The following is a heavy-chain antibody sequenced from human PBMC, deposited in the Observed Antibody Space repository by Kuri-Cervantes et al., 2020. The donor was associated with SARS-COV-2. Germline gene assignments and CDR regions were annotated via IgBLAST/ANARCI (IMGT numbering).Heavy chain of an antibody. V-gene: IGHV1-2*02. D-gene: IGHD4-17*01. CDR2: INLNSGGT. CDR1: GYTFTGYY. Sequence: ASVKVSCKASGYTFTGYYMHWVRQAPGQGLEWMGWINLNSGGTNYAQKFQGRVTMTRDTSISTAYMELSRLRSDDTAVYYCARVGFGDYEIDYWGQGTLVTVSS. CDR3: ARVGFGDYEIDY. J-gene: IGHJ4*02.